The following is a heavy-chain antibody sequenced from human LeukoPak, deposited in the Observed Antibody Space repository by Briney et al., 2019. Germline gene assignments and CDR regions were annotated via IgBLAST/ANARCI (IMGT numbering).Heavy chain of an antibody. CDR1: GGSISSYY. V-gene: IGHV4-59*01. CDR2: IYYSGST. J-gene: IGHJ4*02. CDR3: AREATLTGYSSGLGFNY. Sequence: SETLSLTCTVSGGSISSYYWSWIRQPPGKGLEWIGYIYYSGSTNYNPSLKSRVTISVDTSKNQFSLKLSSVTAADTAVYYCAREATLTGYSSGLGFNYWGQGTLVTVSS. D-gene: IGHD6-19*01.